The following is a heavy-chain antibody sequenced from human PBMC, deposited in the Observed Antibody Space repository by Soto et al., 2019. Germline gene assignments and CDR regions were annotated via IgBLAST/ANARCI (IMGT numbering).Heavy chain of an antibody. D-gene: IGHD3-10*02. CDR3: AHRRELMFGELGPWGWVDP. CDR2: IYWDDDK. Sequence: QITLKESGPTLVKPTQTLTLTCTFSGFSLSTSGVGVGWIRQPPGKALEWLALIYWDDDKRYSPSLKSRLTIPKETSKNPVVLKKANLDPVDNATFFCAHRRELMFGELGPWGWVDPWGQGTLVTVSS. CDR1: GFSLSTSGVG. V-gene: IGHV2-5*02. J-gene: IGHJ5*02.